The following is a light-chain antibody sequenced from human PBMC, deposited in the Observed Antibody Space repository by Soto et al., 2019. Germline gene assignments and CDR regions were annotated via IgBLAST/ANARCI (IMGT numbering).Light chain of an antibody. CDR1: QSVSSSS. CDR3: QQYGSSPLT. V-gene: IGKV3-20*01. CDR2: GAS. Sequence: EIVLTQSPGTLSLSPGERATLSCRASQSVSSSSLAWYQHKPGQAPRLLIYGASSRATGIPDRFSGSGSGTDFTLTITRLEPEDCAVYYCQQYGSSPLTFGGGTKVEIK. J-gene: IGKJ4*01.